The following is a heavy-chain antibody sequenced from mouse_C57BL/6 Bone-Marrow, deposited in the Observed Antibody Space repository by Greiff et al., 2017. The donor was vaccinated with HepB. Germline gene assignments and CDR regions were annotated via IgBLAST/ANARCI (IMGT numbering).Heavy chain of an antibody. V-gene: IGHV1-15*01. Sequence: VKLQESGAELVRPGASVTLSCKASGYTFTDYEMHWVKQTPVHGLEWIGAIDPETGGTAYNQKFKGKAILTADKSSSTAYMELRSLTSEDSAVYYCTRRGMVTTTDYWGQGTSVTVSS. J-gene: IGHJ4*01. D-gene: IGHD2-2*01. CDR2: IDPETGGT. CDR1: GYTFTDYE. CDR3: TRRGMVTTTDY.